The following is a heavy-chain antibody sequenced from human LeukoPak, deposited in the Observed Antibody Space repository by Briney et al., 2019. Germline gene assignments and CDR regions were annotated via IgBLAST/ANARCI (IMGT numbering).Heavy chain of an antibody. V-gene: IGHV3-23*01. CDR2: ISGSGGST. Sequence: GGSLRLSCAASGFTFSSYGMHWVRQAPGKGLEWVSAISGSGGSTYYADSVKGRFTISRDNSKNTLYLQMNSLRAEDTAVYYCAKVEYYYDSSGYYFTYFDYWGQGTLVTVSS. J-gene: IGHJ4*02. D-gene: IGHD3-22*01. CDR3: AKVEYYYDSSGYYFTYFDY. CDR1: GFTFSSYG.